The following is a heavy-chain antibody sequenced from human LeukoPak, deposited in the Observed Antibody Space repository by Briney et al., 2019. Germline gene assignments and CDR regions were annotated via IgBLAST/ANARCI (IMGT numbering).Heavy chain of an antibody. CDR1: GFTFSSYW. CDR3: AKDSHSSGYYWDY. D-gene: IGHD3-22*01. Sequence: PGGSLRLSCAASGFTFSSYWMHWVRQAPGKGLVWVSRINSDGSSTSYADSVKGRFTISRDNSKNTLYLQMNSLRAEDTAVYYCAKDSHSSGYYWDYWGQGTLVTVSS. CDR2: INSDGSST. V-gene: IGHV3-74*01. J-gene: IGHJ4*02.